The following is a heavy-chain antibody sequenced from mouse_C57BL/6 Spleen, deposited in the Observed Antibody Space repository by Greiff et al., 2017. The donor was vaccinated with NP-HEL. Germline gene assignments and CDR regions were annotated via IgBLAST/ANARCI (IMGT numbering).Heavy chain of an antibody. CDR3: ARGAMSTVVASRYYFDD. Sequence: VQLLESGAELVRPGASVKLSCKASGYTFTSYGISWVKQRTGQGLEWIGELYPNSGNTYYNEKFKGKATLTADKSSSTAYMQLLSLTSEDSAVYFCARGAMSTVVASRYYFDDWGQGTTLTVSS. D-gene: IGHD1-1*01. CDR1: GYTFTSYG. J-gene: IGHJ2*01. CDR2: LYPNSGNT. V-gene: IGHV1-81*01.